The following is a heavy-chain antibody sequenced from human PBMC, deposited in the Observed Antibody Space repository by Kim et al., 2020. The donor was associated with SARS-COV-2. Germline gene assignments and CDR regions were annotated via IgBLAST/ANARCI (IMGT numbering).Heavy chain of an antibody. CDR3: ARDLSTMIAFYYFDY. CDR2: ISSSSSTI. J-gene: IGHJ4*02. V-gene: IGHV3-48*02. D-gene: IGHD3-22*01. CDR1: GFTFSSYS. Sequence: GGSLRLSCAASGFTFSSYSMNWVRQAPGKGLEWVSYISSSSSTIYYADSVKGRFTISRDNAKNSLYLQMNSLRDEETAVYYCARDLSTMIAFYYFDYWGQGTLVTVSS.